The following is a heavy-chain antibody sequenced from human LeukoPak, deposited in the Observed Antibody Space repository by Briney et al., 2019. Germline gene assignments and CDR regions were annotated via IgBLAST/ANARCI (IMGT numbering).Heavy chain of an antibody. D-gene: IGHD3-10*01. J-gene: IGHJ6*03. CDR3: ARIYGSGPYYYYYYMDV. CDR1: GGSISSYY. V-gene: IGHV4-4*09. Sequence: SETLSLTCTVSGGSISSYYWSWIRQPPGKGLEWIGYIYTSGSTNYNPSLKSRVTISVDTSKNQFSLKLSSVTAADTAVYYCARIYGSGPYYYYYYMDVWAKGPRSPSP. CDR2: IYTSGST.